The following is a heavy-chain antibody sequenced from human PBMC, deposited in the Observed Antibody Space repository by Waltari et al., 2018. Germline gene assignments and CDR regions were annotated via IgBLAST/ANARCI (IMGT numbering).Heavy chain of an antibody. Sequence: QVQLQQWGAGLLKPSETLSLTCAVYGVSFSGNYWTWIRQSPGKGLEWIGEINDSGRTKYKPSLKSRVTISIDTSKNQFSLRLSSVTAADRAVYYCARGTFGVVIIPYYYYHMDVWGKGTSVTVSS. D-gene: IGHD3-3*01. V-gene: IGHV4-34*02. CDR2: INDSGRT. J-gene: IGHJ6*03. CDR1: GVSFSGNY. CDR3: ARGTFGVVIIPYYYYHMDV.